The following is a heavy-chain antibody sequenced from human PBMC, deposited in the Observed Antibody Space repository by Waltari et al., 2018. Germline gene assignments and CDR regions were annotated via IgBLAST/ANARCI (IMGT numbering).Heavy chain of an antibody. CDR2: INTDGSSP. D-gene: IGHD3-16*01. CDR3: ARDGGGNGYIHY. CDR1: GFTLSRSY. V-gene: IGHV3-74*01. J-gene: IGHJ4*02. Sequence: EVQLVESGGGLVQPGGSLRLSCEASGFTLSRSYMHWVRQVPGKGLVWVSRINTDGSSPNYADSVKGRFTISRDNGKNTLYLQMNSLRAEDTAVYYCARDGGGNGYIHYWGQGTLVTVSS.